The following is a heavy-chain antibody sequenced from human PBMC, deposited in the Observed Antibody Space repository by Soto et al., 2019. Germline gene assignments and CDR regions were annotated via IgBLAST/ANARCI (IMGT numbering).Heavy chain of an antibody. CDR3: TRSRTGTTSFDY. J-gene: IGHJ4*02. D-gene: IGHD1-7*01. V-gene: IGHV3-72*01. CDR1: GFTFSDYY. CDR2: SRDKGNSYST. Sequence: EVQLVESGGGLVQPGGSLRLSCAGSGFTFSDYYIDWVRQAPGKVLEWVGRSRDKGNSYSTDYAASVKGRFTVSRDASKNSLYLQMNSLKTDDTALYYCTRSRTGTTSFDYWGQGTLVTVSS.